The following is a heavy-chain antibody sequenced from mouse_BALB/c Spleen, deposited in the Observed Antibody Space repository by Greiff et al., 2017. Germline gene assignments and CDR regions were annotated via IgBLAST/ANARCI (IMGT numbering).Heavy chain of an antibody. CDR2: INPGSGGT. Sequence: VKLQESGAELVRPGTSVKVSCKASGYAFTNYLIEWVKQRPGQGLEWIGVINPGSGGTNYNEKFKGKATLTADKSSSTAYMQLSSLTSDDSAVYFCAREQDYAMDYWGQGTSVTVSS. CDR3: AREQDYAMDY. CDR1: GYAFTNYL. V-gene: IGHV1-54*01. J-gene: IGHJ4*01.